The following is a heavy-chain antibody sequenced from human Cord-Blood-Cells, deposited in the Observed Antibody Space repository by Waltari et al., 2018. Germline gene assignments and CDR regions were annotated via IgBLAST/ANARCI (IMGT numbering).Heavy chain of an antibody. D-gene: IGHD6-6*01. CDR3: ARSIAARHGAFDI. CDR1: GFPFSSHA. V-gene: IGHV3-30-3*01. J-gene: IGHJ3*02. CDR2: ISYDGSNK. Sequence: QVQLVESGGGVVQPGRSLRLSCAASGFPFSSHAMHWVRQAPGKGLEWVAVISYDGSNKYYADSVKGRFTISRDNSKNTLYLQMNSLRAEDTAVYYCARSIAARHGAFDIWGQGTMVTVSS.